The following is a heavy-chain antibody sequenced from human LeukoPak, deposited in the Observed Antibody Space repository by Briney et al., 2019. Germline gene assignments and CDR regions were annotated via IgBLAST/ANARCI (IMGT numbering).Heavy chain of an antibody. D-gene: IGHD3-16*02. J-gene: IGHJ5*02. V-gene: IGHV4-34*01. CDR3: ARTNYSFGGVIAKFDP. CDR1: GGSFSGYY. CDR2: INHSGST. Sequence: KPSETLSLTCAVYGGSFSGYYWSWIRQPPGKGLEWIGEINHSGSTNYNPSLKSRVTISVDTSKNQFSLKLSSVTAADTAVYYCARTNYSFGGVIAKFDPWGQGTLVTVSS.